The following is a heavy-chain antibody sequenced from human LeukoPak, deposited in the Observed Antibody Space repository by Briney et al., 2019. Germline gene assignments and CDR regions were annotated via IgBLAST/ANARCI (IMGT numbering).Heavy chain of an antibody. CDR2: ISSSSSYI. D-gene: IGHD2-2*01. Sequence: PGGSLRLSCAASGFTFSTYSMNWVRQAPGKGLEWVSSISSSSSYIHYADSVKGRFTISRDNAKNSLFLQMNSLRAEDTAVYYCAKDRHAPGRYCSTIICFPFDPWGQGTLVTVSS. V-gene: IGHV3-21*04. CDR3: AKDRHAPGRYCSTIICFPFDP. J-gene: IGHJ5*02. CDR1: GFTFSTYS.